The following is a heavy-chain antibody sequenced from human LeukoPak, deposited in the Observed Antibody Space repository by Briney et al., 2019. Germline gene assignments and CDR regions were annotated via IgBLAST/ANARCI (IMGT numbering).Heavy chain of an antibody. V-gene: IGHV3-23*01. CDR3: AKSHSVEQRGYFDY. J-gene: IGHJ4*02. Sequence: PGGSLRLSCVASRFTFSTYAMSWVRQAPGKGLEWISTIANVVGSTYYADSVKGRFTISRDNSRNTLYLQMNSLRADDTAVYYCAKSHSVEQRGYFDYWGQGTLVTVSS. D-gene: IGHD1/OR15-1a*01. CDR1: RFTFSTYA. CDR2: IANVVGST.